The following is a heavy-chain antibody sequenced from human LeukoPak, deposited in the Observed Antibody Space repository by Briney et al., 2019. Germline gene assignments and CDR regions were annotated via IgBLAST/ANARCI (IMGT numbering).Heavy chain of an antibody. CDR1: GYTFTGYY. D-gene: IGHD3-22*01. CDR3: TRAPMIVVVFPPRLDF. V-gene: IGHV1-2*02. CDR2: INPNTGGT. Sequence: ASVKVSCKTSGYTFTGYYMHWVRQAPGQGLEWMGWINPNTGGTNYAQKFQGRVTMTSDTSISTAYMELSSLRSDDTAMYYCTRAPMIVVVFPPRLDFWGQGTLVTVSS. J-gene: IGHJ4*02.